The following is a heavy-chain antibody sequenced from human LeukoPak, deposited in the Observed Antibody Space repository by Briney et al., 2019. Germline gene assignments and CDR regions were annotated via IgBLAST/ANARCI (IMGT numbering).Heavy chain of an antibody. CDR3: ARHLSGRDY. D-gene: IGHD1-26*01. V-gene: IGHV4-34*01. CDR2: INHSGST. J-gene: IGHJ4*02. CDR1: GGSFSGYY. Sequence: SETLSLTCAVYGGSFSGYYWSWIRQPPGKGLEWIGEINHSGSTNYNPSLKSRVTISVDTSKNQFSLKLSSVTAADTAVYYCARHLSGRDYWGQETLVTVSS.